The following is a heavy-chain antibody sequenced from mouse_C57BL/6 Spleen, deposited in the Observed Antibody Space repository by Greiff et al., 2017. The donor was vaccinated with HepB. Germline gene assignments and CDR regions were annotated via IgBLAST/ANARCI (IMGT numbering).Heavy chain of an antibody. D-gene: IGHD1-1*01. CDR3: ARDGSGEKAYFAY. CDR1: GYTFTSYW. V-gene: IGHV1-53*01. CDR2: FNPSNGGT. Sequence: QVQLQQPGAELVKPGASVKLSCKASGYTFTSYWMHWVKQRPGQGLEWIGNFNPSNGGTNYNEKFKSKATLTVDKSSSTAYLQRSSFTSEDSAVYDCARDGSGEKAYFAYWGQGTTLTVSS. J-gene: IGHJ2*01.